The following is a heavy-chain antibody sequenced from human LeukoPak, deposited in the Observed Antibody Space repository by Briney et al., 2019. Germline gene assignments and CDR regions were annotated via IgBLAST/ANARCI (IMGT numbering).Heavy chain of an antibody. J-gene: IGHJ3*02. D-gene: IGHD3-3*01. CDR3: ARALYYDFWSGSPDDAFDI. V-gene: IGHV3-20*01. CDR2: INWNGGST. CDR1: GFTFGDYA. Sequence: GGSLRLSCTASGFTFGDYAMSWIRQAPGKGLEWVSVINWNGGSTGYADSVKGRFTISRDNAKNSLYLQMNSLRAEDTALYHCARALYYDFWSGSPDDAFDIWGQGTMVTVSS.